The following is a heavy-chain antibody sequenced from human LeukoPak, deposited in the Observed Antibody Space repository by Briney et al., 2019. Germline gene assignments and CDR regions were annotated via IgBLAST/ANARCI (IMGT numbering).Heavy chain of an antibody. Sequence: ASVSVSCTASGYTFTIYGISGVRQAPGQGREWMGWISAYNGNTNYAQKLQGRVTMTTDTSTSTAYMELRSLRSADTAVYYCARGLGSYGGDYWGQGTLVTVSS. V-gene: IGHV1-18*01. D-gene: IGHD1-26*01. CDR3: ARGLGSYGGDY. CDR2: ISAYNGNT. J-gene: IGHJ4*02. CDR1: GYTFTIYG.